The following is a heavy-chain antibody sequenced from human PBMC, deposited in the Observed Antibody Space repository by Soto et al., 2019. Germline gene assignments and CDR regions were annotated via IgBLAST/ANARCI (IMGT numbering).Heavy chain of an antibody. CDR3: AKRTVGWYFDL. J-gene: IGHJ2*01. CDR2: ISGSGGST. CDR1: GFTFISYA. V-gene: IGHV3-23*01. D-gene: IGHD4-17*01. Sequence: GGSLRLSCAASGFTFISYAMNWVLQAPGKGLEWVSVISGSGGSTYYADAVKGRFTISRDNSKNTLYLQMNSLRAEDTAVYYCAKRTVGWYFDLWGRGTLVTVSS.